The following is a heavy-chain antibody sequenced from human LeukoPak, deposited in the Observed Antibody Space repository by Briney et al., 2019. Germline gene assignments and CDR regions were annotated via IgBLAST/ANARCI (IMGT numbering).Heavy chain of an antibody. D-gene: IGHD3-10*01. V-gene: IGHV1-8*01. J-gene: IGHJ4*02. Sequence: ASVKVSCKASGYTFTSYDISWVRQATGQGLEWMGWMNPNSGNTGYAQKFQGRVTMTRNTSISTAYMELSSLRSEDTAVYYCARGEPLWFGELLGGADYWGQGTLVTVSS. CDR1: GYTFTSYD. CDR3: ARGEPLWFGELLGGADY. CDR2: MNPNSGNT.